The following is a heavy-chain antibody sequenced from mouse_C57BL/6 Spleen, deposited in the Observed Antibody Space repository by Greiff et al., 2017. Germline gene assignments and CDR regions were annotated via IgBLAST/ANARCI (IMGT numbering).Heavy chain of an antibody. J-gene: IGHJ3*01. Sequence: EVQLQQSGPELVKPGASVKIPCKASGYTFTDYNMDWVKQSHGKSLEWIGDINPNNGGTIYNQKFKGKATLTVDKSSSTAYMELRSLTSEDTAVYYCAREGQGGETAWFAYWGQGTLVTVSA. CDR1: GYTFTDYN. CDR3: AREGQGGETAWFAY. D-gene: IGHD3-2*02. V-gene: IGHV1-18*01. CDR2: INPNNGGT.